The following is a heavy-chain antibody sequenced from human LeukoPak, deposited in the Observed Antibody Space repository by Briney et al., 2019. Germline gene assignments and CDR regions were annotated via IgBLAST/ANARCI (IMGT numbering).Heavy chain of an antibody. CDR2: ISSSGSTI. J-gene: IGHJ4*02. CDR1: GFTFSDYY. Sequence: GGSLRLSCAASGFTFSDYYMSWIRQAPGKGLEWVSYISSSGSTIYYADSVKGRFTISRDNAKNSLSLEVNSLRAEDTAVYYCVRDHYWAFDYWGQGTLVTVSS. D-gene: IGHD2-15*01. V-gene: IGHV3-11*04. CDR3: VRDHYWAFDY.